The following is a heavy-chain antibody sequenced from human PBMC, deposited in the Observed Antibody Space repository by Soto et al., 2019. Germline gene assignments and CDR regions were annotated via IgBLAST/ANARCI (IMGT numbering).Heavy chain of an antibody. J-gene: IGHJ6*03. CDR1: GYVFRSYG. CDR3: AKADSNYAGKFSYYFMDV. D-gene: IGHD4-4*01. Sequence: ASVKVSCKASGYVFRSYGISWVRQAPGQGLEWLGWISAYSSNTHYAQKFQGKVTMTTDTSTSTAYMELRSLRSDDTAMYYCAKADSNYAGKFSYYFMDVWGKGTMVTVSS. CDR2: ISAYSSNT. V-gene: IGHV1-18*01.